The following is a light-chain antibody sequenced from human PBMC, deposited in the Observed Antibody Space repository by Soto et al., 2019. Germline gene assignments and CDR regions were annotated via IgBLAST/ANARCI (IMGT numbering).Light chain of an antibody. V-gene: IGKV1-9*01. CDR1: QAISSY. CDR3: QQLNSYPLT. J-gene: IGKJ4*01. Sequence: IQLTQSPSSLSASVGDRVTITCRASQAISSYLAWYQQKPGKAPNLLIYAASTLQSVVPSRFSGSGSGTDVTLTISSLQPEDVATYFCQQLNSYPLTVGGGTKVEIK. CDR2: AAS.